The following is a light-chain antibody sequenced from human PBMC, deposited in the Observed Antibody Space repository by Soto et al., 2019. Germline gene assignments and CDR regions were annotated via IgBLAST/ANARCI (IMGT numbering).Light chain of an antibody. V-gene: IGKV3D-15*01. CDR3: QQYNNWPT. Sequence: EIVMTQSPTTLSVSPGERATLSCRASQSVSSNLAWYQQKPGQAPRHLIYGASTRATGIPARFSGSRSGTEFTLTISSLQSEDFAVYYCQQYNNWPTFGQGTKLEIK. CDR1: QSVSSN. J-gene: IGKJ2*01. CDR2: GAS.